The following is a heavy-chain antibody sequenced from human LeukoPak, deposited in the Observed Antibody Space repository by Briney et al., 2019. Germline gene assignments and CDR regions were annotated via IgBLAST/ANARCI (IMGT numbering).Heavy chain of an antibody. CDR1: GFTFSSYG. CDR2: IWYDGSNK. CDR3: ARDPPYYYDSSGYYPYY. V-gene: IGHV3-33*01. J-gene: IGHJ4*02. D-gene: IGHD3-22*01. Sequence: PGGSLRLSCAASGFTFSSYGMHWVRQAPGKGLEWVAVIWYDGSNKYYADSVKGRFTISRDNSKNTLYLQMNSLRAEDTAVYYCARDPPYYYDSSGYYPYYWGQGTLVTVS.